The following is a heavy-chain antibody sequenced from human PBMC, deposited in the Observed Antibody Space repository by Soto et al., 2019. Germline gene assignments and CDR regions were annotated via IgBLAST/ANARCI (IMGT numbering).Heavy chain of an antibody. CDR1: GYTFTGYY. V-gene: IGHV1-2*02. CDR3: ARDPLYYDFWSGPVGMDV. J-gene: IGHJ6*02. D-gene: IGHD3-3*01. Sequence: ASVKVSCKASGYTFTGYYMHWVRQAPGQGLEWMGWINPNSGGTNYAQKFQGRVTMTRDTSISTAYTELSRLRSDDTAVYYCARDPLYYDFWSGPVGMDVWGQGTTVTVSS. CDR2: INPNSGGT.